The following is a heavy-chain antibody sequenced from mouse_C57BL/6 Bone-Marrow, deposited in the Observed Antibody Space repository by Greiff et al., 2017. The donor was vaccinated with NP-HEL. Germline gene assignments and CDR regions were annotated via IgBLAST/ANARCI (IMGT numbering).Heavy chain of an antibody. V-gene: IGHV1-19*01. CDR3: AITTVVAEGDAMDY. CDR1: GYTFTDYY. D-gene: IGHD1-1*01. CDR2: INPYNGGT. Sequence: EVQLQQSGPVLVKPGASVKMSCKASGYTFTDYYMNWVKQSHGKSLEWIGVINPYNGGTSYNQKFKGKATLTVDKSSSTAYMELNSLTSEDSAVYYCAITTVVAEGDAMDYWGQGTSVTVSS. J-gene: IGHJ4*01.